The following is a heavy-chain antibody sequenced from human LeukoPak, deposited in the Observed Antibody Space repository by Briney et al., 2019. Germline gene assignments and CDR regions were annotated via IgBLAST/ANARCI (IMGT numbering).Heavy chain of an antibody. V-gene: IGHV4-59*01. CDR3: ARASVLLGYCSSTSCKKNWFDP. Sequence: SETLSLTCTVSGGSISSYYWSWIRQPPGKGLEWIGYIYYSGSTNYNPSLKSRFTISVDTSKNQFSLKLSSVTAADTAVYYCARASVLLGYCSSTSCKKNWFDPWGQGTLVTVSS. CDR2: IYYSGST. D-gene: IGHD2-2*01. J-gene: IGHJ5*02. CDR1: GGSISSYY.